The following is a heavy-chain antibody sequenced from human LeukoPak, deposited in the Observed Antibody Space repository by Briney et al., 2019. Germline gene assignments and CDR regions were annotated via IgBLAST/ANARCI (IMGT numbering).Heavy chain of an antibody. V-gene: IGHV3-9*01. J-gene: IGHJ4*02. Sequence: GGSLRLSCAASGFTFDDYAMHWVRQAPGKGLEWVSGISWNSGSIGYADSVKGRFTISRDNAKNSLHLQMNSLRAEDTALYYCAKDMGYYDSSGYSALFDYWGQGTLVTVSS. D-gene: IGHD3-22*01. CDR1: GFTFDDYA. CDR3: AKDMGYYDSSGYSALFDY. CDR2: ISWNSGSI.